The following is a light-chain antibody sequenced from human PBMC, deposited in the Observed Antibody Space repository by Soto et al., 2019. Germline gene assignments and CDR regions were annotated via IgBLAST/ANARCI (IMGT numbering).Light chain of an antibody. CDR2: GNS. CDR3: QSYDSSLSGVV. V-gene: IGLV1-40*01. Sequence: QSVLTQPPSVSGAPGQRVTISCTGSSSNIGAGYDVHWYQQLPGTAPKLLISGNSNRPSGVPDRFSGSKSGTSASLAITGLQAEDEADYYCQSYDSSLSGVVFGGGTKVT. J-gene: IGLJ2*01. CDR1: SSNIGAGYD.